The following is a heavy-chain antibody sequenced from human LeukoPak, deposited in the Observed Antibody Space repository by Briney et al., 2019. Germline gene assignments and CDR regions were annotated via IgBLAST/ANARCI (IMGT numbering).Heavy chain of an antibody. CDR1: GGTFSSYA. D-gene: IGHD2-21*02. CDR2: IIPILGIA. Sequence: ASVKVSCKASGGTFSSYAISWVRQAPGQGLEWMGRIIPILGIANYAQKFQGRVTMTEDTSTDTAYMELSSLRSEDTAVYYCATVSVVTAVYFDYWGQGTLVTVSS. V-gene: IGHV1-69*04. J-gene: IGHJ4*02. CDR3: ATVSVVTAVYFDY.